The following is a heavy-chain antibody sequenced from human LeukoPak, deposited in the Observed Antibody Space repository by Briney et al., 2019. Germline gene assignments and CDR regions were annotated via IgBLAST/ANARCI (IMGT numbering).Heavy chain of an antibody. Sequence: ESMKFSCKGSGYSFTSYWIGWVRQLPAKSLGCKRIIYPGDCDTSYRPPFQGQVTSAADKSISTAYLQWSSLKDSDTAMYCYARHGLSLGCSSTSCWVDPFDYWGQGTLVTVSS. D-gene: IGHD2-2*01. CDR3: ARHGLSLGCSSTSCWVDPFDY. J-gene: IGHJ4*02. CDR2: IYPGDCDT. V-gene: IGHV5-51*01. CDR1: GYSFTSYW.